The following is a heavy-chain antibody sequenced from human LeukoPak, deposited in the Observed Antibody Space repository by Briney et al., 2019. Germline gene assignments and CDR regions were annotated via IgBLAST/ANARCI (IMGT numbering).Heavy chain of an antibody. CDR2: ISYDGSNK. CDR3: AREAYSSSDAFDI. D-gene: IGHD6-6*01. J-gene: IGHJ3*02. V-gene: IGHV3-30-3*01. Sequence: GGSLRLSCAASGFTFSSYAMHWVRQAPGKGLEWVAVISYDGSNKYYADSVKGRFTISRDNSKNTLYLQMNSLRAEDTAVYYCAREAYSSSDAFDIWGQGTMVTVSS. CDR1: GFTFSSYA.